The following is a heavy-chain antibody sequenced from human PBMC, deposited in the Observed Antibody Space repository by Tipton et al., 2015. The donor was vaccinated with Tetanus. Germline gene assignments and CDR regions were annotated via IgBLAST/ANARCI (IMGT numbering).Heavy chain of an antibody. V-gene: IGHV4-61*05. D-gene: IGHD3-3*01. CDR3: ATESLVFRRLLD. Sequence: LRLSCRVSGGSIIVSNFYWGWIRQPPGKGLEWIGYIFYTGSTNYNPSFKSRVTMSVDTSKNQLSLKLDSVTSADTAVYYCATESLVFRRLLDWGPGILVTVSS. CDR2: IFYTGST. J-gene: IGHJ4*02. CDR1: GGSIIVSNFY.